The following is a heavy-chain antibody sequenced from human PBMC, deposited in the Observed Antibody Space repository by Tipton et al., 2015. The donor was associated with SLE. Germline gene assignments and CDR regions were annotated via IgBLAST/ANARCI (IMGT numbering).Heavy chain of an antibody. J-gene: IGHJ6*02. CDR3: ARGGEIPDYYGMDV. V-gene: IGHV4-38-2*01. CDR1: GFTFSTYT. Sequence: LRLSCAASGFTFSTYTMTWVRQAPGKGLEWIGSIYHSGSTYHNPSLKSRVTISVDTSKNQFSLKLSSVTAADTAVYYCARGGEIPDYYGMDVWGQGTTVTVSS. CDR2: IYHSGST. D-gene: IGHD3-16*01.